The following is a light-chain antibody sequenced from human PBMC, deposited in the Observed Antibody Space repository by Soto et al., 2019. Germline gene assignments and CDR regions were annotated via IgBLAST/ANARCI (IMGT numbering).Light chain of an antibody. Sequence: QSALTQPRSVSGSPGQSVTISCTGTSSDVGGYNYVSWYQQYPGKAPKLMIYDVTKRSAGVPDRFSGSKSGNTASLTISGPQTGDGGDFSCPPYAGTPPFRVFGTGPKLPVL. CDR1: SSDVGGYNY. J-gene: IGLJ1*01. CDR3: PPYAGTPPFRV. V-gene: IGLV2-11*01. CDR2: DVT.